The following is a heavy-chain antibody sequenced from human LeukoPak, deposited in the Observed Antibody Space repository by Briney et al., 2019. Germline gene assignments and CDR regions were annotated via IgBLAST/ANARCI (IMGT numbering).Heavy chain of an antibody. CDR3: ARVFEFGIRVTTGFDY. J-gene: IGHJ4*02. Sequence: PGGSLRLSCTASGFTFSSYIMTWVVQAPGKGLEWVSSISGSSIYIYYADSVRGRFTISRDNAKNSLYLQMNSLRAEDTAVYYCARVFEFGIRVTTGFDYWGQGTLVTVSS. CDR1: GFTFSSYI. D-gene: IGHD4-17*01. V-gene: IGHV3-21*01. CDR2: ISGSSIYI.